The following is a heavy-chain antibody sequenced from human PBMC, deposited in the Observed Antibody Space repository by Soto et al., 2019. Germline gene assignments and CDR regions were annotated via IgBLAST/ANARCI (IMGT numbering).Heavy chain of an antibody. CDR3: ARDMHAGFTHYFGP. J-gene: IGHJ5*02. CDR1: GGSVTAHH. V-gene: IGHV4-59*02. CDR2: TSYTGNT. D-gene: IGHD1-26*01. Sequence: SEPLCLPYCVAGGSVTAHHWSWIRQFHWQGLQWIAYTSYTGNTNYNPSLQSRVTISLDTSKNQLSLKLTSMTAADTAVYYCARDMHAGFTHYFGPSGQGTLGTLSS.